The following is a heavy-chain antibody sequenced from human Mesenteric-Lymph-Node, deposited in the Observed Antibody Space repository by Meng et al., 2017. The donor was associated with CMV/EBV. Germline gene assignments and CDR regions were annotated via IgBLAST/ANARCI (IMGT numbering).Heavy chain of an antibody. J-gene: IGHJ4*02. Sequence: CGDSEFTFSTYWMRWVRQAPGKGLEWLSRVSTDGSNTIYADSVKGRFTISRDNAKNTLFLQMNSLRAEDTAVYYCSRSTSLGSYFVDWGQGTLVTVSS. CDR1: EFTFSTYW. CDR3: SRSTSLGSYFVD. CDR2: VSTDGSNT. V-gene: IGHV3-74*01. D-gene: IGHD3-10*01.